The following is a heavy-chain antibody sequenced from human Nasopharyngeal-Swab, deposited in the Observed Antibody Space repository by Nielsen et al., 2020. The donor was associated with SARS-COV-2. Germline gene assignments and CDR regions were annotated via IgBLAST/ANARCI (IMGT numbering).Heavy chain of an antibody. J-gene: IGHJ5*01. D-gene: IGHD3-16*01. Sequence: GESLKISCAASGFTFSSYSMNWVRQAPGKGLEWVSSISSSSSYIYYADSVKGRFTISRDNSKNTVYLQMNSLRAEDTAVYYCAKARGGNWIDPWGQGTLVTVSS. V-gene: IGHV3-21*04. CDR1: GFTFSSYS. CDR2: ISSSSSYI. CDR3: AKARGGNWIDP.